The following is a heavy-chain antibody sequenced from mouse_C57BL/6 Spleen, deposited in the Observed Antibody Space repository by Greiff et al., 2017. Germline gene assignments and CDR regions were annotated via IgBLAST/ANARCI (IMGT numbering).Heavy chain of an antibody. V-gene: IGHV1-54*01. D-gene: IGHD4-1*01. CDR3: ASHWDEYYAMDY. CDR1: GYAFTNYL. J-gene: IGHJ4*01. Sequence: VQLKESGAELVRPGTSVKVSCKASGYAFTNYLIEWVKQRPGQGLEWIGVINPGSGGTNYNEKFKGKATLTADKSSSTAYMQLSSLTSEDSAVYFCASHWDEYYAMDYWGQGTSVTVSS. CDR2: INPGSGGT.